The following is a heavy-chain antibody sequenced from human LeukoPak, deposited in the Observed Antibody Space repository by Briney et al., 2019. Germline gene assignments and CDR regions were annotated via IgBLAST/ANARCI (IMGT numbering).Heavy chain of an antibody. CDR1: GFTFSSYG. CDR3: AKVGAVAGTESVY. Sequence: GGSLRLSCAASGFTFSSYGMHWVRQAPGKGLEWVAVISYDGSNKYCAVSVKGRLTSSRDNAKNTLSLQMNSLRAGDTAVYYCAKVGAVAGTESVYWGQGTLVTVSS. V-gene: IGHV3-30*18. D-gene: IGHD6-19*01. J-gene: IGHJ4*02. CDR2: ISYDGSNK.